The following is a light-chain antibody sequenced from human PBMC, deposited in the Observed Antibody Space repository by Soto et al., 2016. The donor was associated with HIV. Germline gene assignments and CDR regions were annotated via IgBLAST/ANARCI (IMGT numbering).Light chain of an antibody. V-gene: IGKV1-5*03. Sequence: DIQMTQSPSSLSASVGDRVTITCRASQSISIWVAWYQQKPGKPPKLLIYKASTLENGVPSRFSGNASGTEFTLTITSLQPDDFATYYCQQYYTYTFGQGTKVDIK. J-gene: IGKJ1*01. CDR1: QSISIW. CDR3: QQYYTYT. CDR2: KAS.